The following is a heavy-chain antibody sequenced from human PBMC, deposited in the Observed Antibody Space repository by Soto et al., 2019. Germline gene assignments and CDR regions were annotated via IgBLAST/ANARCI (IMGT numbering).Heavy chain of an antibody. CDR1: GGSISSYY. D-gene: IGHD5-18*01. Sequence: SETLSLTCTVSGGSISSYYWSWIRQPPGKGLEWIGYIYYSGSTNYNPSLKSRVTISVDTSKNQFSLKLSSVTAADTAVYYCAREGRRGYSYGSYFDYWGQGTLVTVSS. J-gene: IGHJ4*02. CDR2: IYYSGST. V-gene: IGHV4-59*01. CDR3: AREGRRGYSYGSYFDY.